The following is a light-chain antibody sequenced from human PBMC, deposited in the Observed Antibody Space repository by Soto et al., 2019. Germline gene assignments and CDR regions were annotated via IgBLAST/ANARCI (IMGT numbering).Light chain of an antibody. V-gene: IGKV3-15*01. J-gene: IGKJ4*01. Sequence: EIVMTQSPATLSVSPGERVTLSCRASQSVGINLAWYQQKPGQAPRLLIYSAYTTASGIPARFSGSGSGTEFTLTISGLQSEDFAIYYCQQYNDWLPLTFGGGTKVEIK. CDR1: QSVGIN. CDR2: SAY. CDR3: QQYNDWLPLT.